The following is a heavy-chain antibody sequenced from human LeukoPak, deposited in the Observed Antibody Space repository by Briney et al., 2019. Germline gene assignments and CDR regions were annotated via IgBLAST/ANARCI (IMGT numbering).Heavy chain of an antibody. Sequence: SETLSLTCTVSGGSISGYYWGWIRQPPGKGLEWIGYVFSSGGTNYNASLRSRLTISVDTSKNQFSLKLTSVTAADTAVYYCARRLKLSSSWAYFDYWGQGTPDTVSS. CDR3: ARRLKLSSSWAYFDY. V-gene: IGHV4-59*08. J-gene: IGHJ4*02. CDR2: VFSSGGT. CDR1: GGSISGYY. D-gene: IGHD6-13*01.